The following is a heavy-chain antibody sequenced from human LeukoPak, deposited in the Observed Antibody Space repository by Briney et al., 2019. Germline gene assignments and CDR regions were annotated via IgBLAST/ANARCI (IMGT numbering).Heavy chain of an antibody. CDR2: ISAYNGNT. CDR1: GYTFTSYG. D-gene: IGHD2-2*02. CDR3: ARVGCYGTSCHTSLGWFDP. Sequence: ASVKVSCKASGYTFTSYGISWVRQAPGQGLEWMGWISAYNGNTNYAQKLQGRVTMTTDTSTSTAYMELRSLRSDDTAVYYCARVGCYGTSCHTSLGWFDPWGQGTLVTVSS. J-gene: IGHJ5*02. V-gene: IGHV1-18*01.